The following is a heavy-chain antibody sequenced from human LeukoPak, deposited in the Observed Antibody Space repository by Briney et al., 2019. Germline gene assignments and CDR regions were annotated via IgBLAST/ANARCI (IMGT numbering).Heavy chain of an antibody. CDR3: ARGPYSYDSSGAFDI. CDR2: INHSGST. J-gene: IGHJ3*02. CDR1: GGSFSGYY. V-gene: IGHV4-34*01. D-gene: IGHD3-22*01. Sequence: SETLSLTCAVYGGSFSGYYWSWIRQPPGKWLEWIGEINHSGSTNYNPSLKSRVTISVDTSKNQFSLKLSSVTAADTAVYFCARGPYSYDSSGAFDIWGQGTMVTVSS.